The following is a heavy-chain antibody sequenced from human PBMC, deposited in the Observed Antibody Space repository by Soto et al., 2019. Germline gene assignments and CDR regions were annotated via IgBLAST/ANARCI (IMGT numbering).Heavy chain of an antibody. V-gene: IGHV4-30-2*01. CDR3: ASTPYYYDSSGYYGRDY. CDR1: GGSISSGGYS. J-gene: IGHJ4*02. D-gene: IGHD3-22*01. CDR2: IYHSGST. Sequence: SETLSLTCAVSGGSISSGGYSWSWIRQPPGKGLEWIGYIYHSGSTYYNPSLKSRVTISVDRSKNQFSLKLSSVTAADTAVYYCASTPYYYDSSGYYGRDYWGQGTLVTVS.